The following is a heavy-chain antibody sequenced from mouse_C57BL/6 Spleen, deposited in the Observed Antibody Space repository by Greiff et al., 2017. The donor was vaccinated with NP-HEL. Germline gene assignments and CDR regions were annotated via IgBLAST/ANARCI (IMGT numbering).Heavy chain of an antibody. Sequence: EVNVVESGGGLVKPGGSLKLSCAASGFTFSSYAMSWVRQTPEKRLEWVATISDGGSYTYYPDNVKGRFTISRDNAKNNLYLQMSHLKSEDTAMYYCAREGYYDYDYFDYWGQGTTLTVSS. D-gene: IGHD2-4*01. J-gene: IGHJ2*01. CDR3: AREGYYDYDYFDY. CDR1: GFTFSSYA. CDR2: ISDGGSYT. V-gene: IGHV5-4*01.